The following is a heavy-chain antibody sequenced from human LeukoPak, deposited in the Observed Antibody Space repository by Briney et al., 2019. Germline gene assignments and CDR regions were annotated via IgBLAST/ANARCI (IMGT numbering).Heavy chain of an antibody. Sequence: PSQTLSLTCTVSGGSISSGGYYWSWIRQHPRKGLEWIGYIYYSGSTYYNPSLKSRVTISVDTSKNQFSLKLSSVTAADTAVYYCARIYGSGSSRYFDYWGQGTLVTVSS. CDR1: GGSISSGGYY. CDR3: ARIYGSGSSRYFDY. V-gene: IGHV4-31*03. CDR2: IYYSGST. J-gene: IGHJ4*02. D-gene: IGHD3-10*01.